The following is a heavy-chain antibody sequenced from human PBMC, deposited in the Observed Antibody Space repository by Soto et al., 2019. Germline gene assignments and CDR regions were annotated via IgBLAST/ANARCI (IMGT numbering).Heavy chain of an antibody. CDR3: ARDKERSGYPYYFDY. CDR2: IWYDGSNK. V-gene: IGHV3-33*01. Sequence: QVQLVESGGGVGQPGRSLRLSCAAAGFTFSGYGMHGVRQAPGKGLEWGAVIWYDGSNKYYADSGKGRFTISRDKSKNPLYLQMNSLRAEDTAVYYCARDKERSGYPYYFDYWGQGTLVTVSS. D-gene: IGHD3-3*01. J-gene: IGHJ4*02. CDR1: GFTFSGYG.